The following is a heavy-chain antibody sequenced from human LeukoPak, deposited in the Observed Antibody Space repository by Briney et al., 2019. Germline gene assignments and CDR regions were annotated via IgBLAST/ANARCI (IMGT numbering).Heavy chain of an antibody. V-gene: IGHV5-51*01. Sequence: GESLKISCQGSGYNLISNWIGWVRQTPGKGLEFLGIIYPHDSATIYSPSFQGQVTVSADKSISTAYLQWNSLKASDTAMYYCARVDRRGYSDYTAILPDYWGQGTLVTVSS. CDR1: GYNLISNW. D-gene: IGHD5-12*01. CDR2: IYPHDSAT. J-gene: IGHJ4*02. CDR3: ARVDRRGYSDYTAILPDY.